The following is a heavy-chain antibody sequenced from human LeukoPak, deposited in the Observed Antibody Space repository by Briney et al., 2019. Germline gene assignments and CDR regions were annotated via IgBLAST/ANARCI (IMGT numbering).Heavy chain of an antibody. CDR1: GGSFSGYY. CDR2: INHSGST. CDR3: ARHPTSIAVAGARPNWFDP. J-gene: IGHJ5*02. V-gene: IGHV4-34*01. D-gene: IGHD6-19*01. Sequence: SETLSLTCAVYGGSFSGYYWSWIRQPPGKGLEWIGEINHSGSTNYNPSLKSRVTISVDTSKNQFSLKLSSVTAADTAVYYCARHPTSIAVAGARPNWFDPWGQGTLVTVSS.